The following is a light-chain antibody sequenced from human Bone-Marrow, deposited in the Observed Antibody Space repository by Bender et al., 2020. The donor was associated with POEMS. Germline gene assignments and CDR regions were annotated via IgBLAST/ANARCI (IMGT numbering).Light chain of an antibody. CDR3: TSYRSGTIVFV. J-gene: IGLJ1*01. V-gene: IGLV1-40*01. Sequence: QSVLTQPPSVSGAPGQRVTISCTGSSSNTGSGYDINWYQHLPGTAPKLIIYDVSDRPSGISHRFSGSKSDNTASLTISDLQSEDEADYYCTSYRSGTIVFVFGGGTKVTVL. CDR1: SSNTGSGYD. CDR2: DVS.